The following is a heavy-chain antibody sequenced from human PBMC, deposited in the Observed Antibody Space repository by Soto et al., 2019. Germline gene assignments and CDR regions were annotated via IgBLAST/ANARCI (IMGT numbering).Heavy chain of an antibody. D-gene: IGHD4-4*01. Sequence: PGGSLRLSCTASGFTFGEYAMSWFRQAPGKGLEWVGFIRSKAYGGTTEYAASVKGRFTISRDDSKTIASLQMNSLKTEDTAVYYCTRGLSVTTRLWYYYYMDVWGKGTTVTVSS. J-gene: IGHJ6*03. CDR1: GFTFGEYA. CDR3: TRGLSVTTRLWYYYYMDV. V-gene: IGHV3-49*03. CDR2: IRSKAYGGTT.